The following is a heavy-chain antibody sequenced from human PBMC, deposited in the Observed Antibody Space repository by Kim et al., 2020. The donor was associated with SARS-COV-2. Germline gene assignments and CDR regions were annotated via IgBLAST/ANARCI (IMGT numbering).Heavy chain of an antibody. J-gene: IGHJ4*02. CDR3: AKGGGSSWATFDY. V-gene: IGHV3-30*07. D-gene: IGHD6-13*01. Sequence: ADPVKGRFTISRDNSKNTLYLQRNSLRAEDTAVYYCAKGGGSSWATFDYWGQGTLVTVSS.